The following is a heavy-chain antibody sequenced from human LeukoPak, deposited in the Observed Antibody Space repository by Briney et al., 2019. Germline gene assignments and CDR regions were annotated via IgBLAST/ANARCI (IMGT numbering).Heavy chain of an antibody. D-gene: IGHD2-8*01. J-gene: IGHJ4*02. Sequence: PGGSLRLSCAASGFTFSSYSMNWVRQAPGKGLEWVSAISGSGGSTYYADSVKGRFTISRDNSKNTLYLQMNSLRAEDTAVYYCATPGPEYCTNGVYTFDYWGQGTLVTVSS. CDR1: GFTFSSYS. CDR3: ATPGPEYCTNGVYTFDY. V-gene: IGHV3-23*01. CDR2: ISGSGGST.